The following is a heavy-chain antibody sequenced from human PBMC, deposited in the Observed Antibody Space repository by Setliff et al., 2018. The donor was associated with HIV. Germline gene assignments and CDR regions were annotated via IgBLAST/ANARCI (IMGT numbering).Heavy chain of an antibody. CDR3: ARAGDGSPFYYYYYMDV. V-gene: IGHV4-59*01. Sequence: SETLSLTCTVSGGSISSYYWSWIRQPPGKGLEWIGYIYYSGSTNYNPSLKSRVTISVDTSKNQFSLKLSSVTAADTAVYYCARAGDGSPFYYYYYMDVWGKGTTVTVSS. J-gene: IGHJ6*03. CDR2: IYYSGST. D-gene: IGHD1-26*01. CDR1: GGSISSYY.